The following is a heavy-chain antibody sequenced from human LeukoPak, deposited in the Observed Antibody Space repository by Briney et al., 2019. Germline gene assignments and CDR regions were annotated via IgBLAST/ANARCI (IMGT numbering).Heavy chain of an antibody. Sequence: GGSLRLSCAASDFSFITYAMSWVRQAPGKGLEWVSTISGGGDATYYADSVKGRFTISRDNSKNTLYLQMNSLRAEDTAVYYCARESSSLTYPDFDYWGQGTLVTVSS. CDR2: ISGGGDAT. CDR3: ARESSSLTYPDFDY. J-gene: IGHJ4*02. V-gene: IGHV3-23*01. D-gene: IGHD6-13*01. CDR1: DFSFITYA.